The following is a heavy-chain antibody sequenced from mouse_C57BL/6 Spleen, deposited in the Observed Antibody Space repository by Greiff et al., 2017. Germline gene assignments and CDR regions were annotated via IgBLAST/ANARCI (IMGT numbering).Heavy chain of an antibody. Sequence: QVQLQQSGAELVRPGASVKLSCKASGYTFTDYYINWVKQRPGQGLEWIARIYPGSGNTYYNEKFKGKATLTAEKSSSTAYMQLSSLTSEDSAVYFCARGGDGYYDYAMDYWGQGTSVTVSS. CDR1: GYTFTDYY. J-gene: IGHJ4*01. V-gene: IGHV1-76*01. CDR2: IYPGSGNT. D-gene: IGHD2-3*01. CDR3: ARGGDGYYDYAMDY.